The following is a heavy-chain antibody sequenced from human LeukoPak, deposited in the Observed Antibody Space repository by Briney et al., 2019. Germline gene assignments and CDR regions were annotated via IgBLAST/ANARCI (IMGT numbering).Heavy chain of an antibody. Sequence: GESLKISCKTSGYSFTNYWIAWVRHMPGKGLEWMGIIYPRDSDIRYNPPFQGQVTISADKSISTAYLQWSSLKASDTAMYYCARMIGLGEVSPNFDYWGQGTLVTVSS. V-gene: IGHV5-51*01. J-gene: IGHJ4*02. CDR1: GYSFTNYW. CDR2: IYPRDSDI. CDR3: ARMIGLGEVSPNFDY. D-gene: IGHD3-16*02.